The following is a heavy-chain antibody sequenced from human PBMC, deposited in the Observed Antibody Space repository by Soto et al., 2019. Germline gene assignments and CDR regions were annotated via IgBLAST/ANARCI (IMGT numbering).Heavy chain of an antibody. CDR2: VISDGNTI. J-gene: IGHJ5*02. CDR1: GFTFGNRW. V-gene: IGHV3-74*01. CDR3: ATAEVDH. Sequence: GSLRLSCAASGFTFGNRWMHWVRQAPGKGLEWVSRVISDGNTIDYADSVKGRFTVSRDNAKSTLYLQMNSLRAEDTAVYYCATAEVDHWGPGTLVTVSS.